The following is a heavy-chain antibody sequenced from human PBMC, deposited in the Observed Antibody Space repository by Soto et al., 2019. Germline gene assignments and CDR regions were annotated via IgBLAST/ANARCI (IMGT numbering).Heavy chain of an antibody. D-gene: IGHD5-18*01. Sequence: GGSLRLSCSVSGFTFSNHAMHWVRQAPGKGLEYVSAISSNGGSTYYADSVKGRFTISRDNSKNTLYLQMSSLRAEDTAVYYCVKTLQYSYGLPHWGQGTLVTVSS. CDR3: VKTLQYSYGLPH. J-gene: IGHJ4*02. V-gene: IGHV3-64D*06. CDR1: GFTFSNHA. CDR2: ISSNGGST.